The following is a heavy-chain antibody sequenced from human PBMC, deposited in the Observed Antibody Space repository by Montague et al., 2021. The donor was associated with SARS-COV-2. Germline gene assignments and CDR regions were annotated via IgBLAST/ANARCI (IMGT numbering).Heavy chain of an antibody. CDR3: ARGRVTRAGFDY. Sequence: SETLSLTCSVSGYFIGTGYYWGWIRQSPGKGLEWIGSNYLHGNAYYNPSLNSRVTISLDTSNDQFSLRLTSVTTSDKAVYYCARGRVTRAGFDYWGQGIRVIVSP. V-gene: IGHV4-38-2*02. CDR2: NYLHGNA. J-gene: IGHJ4*02. D-gene: IGHD2-21*02. CDR1: GYFIGTGYY.